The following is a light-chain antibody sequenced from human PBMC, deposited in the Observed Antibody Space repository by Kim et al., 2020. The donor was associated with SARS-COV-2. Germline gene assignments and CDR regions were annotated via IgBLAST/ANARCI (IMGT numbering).Light chain of an antibody. CDR2: GAS. CDR3: RQYNNCPSAIT. CDR1: QSVSSN. V-gene: IGKV3-15*01. J-gene: IGKJ5*01. Sequence: EIVMTQSPATLSVSPGERATLSCRASQSVSSNLAWYQQKPGQAPRLLIYGASTRATGIPARFSGSGSGTEFTLTISSLQSEDFAVYYCRQYNNCPSAITFGQGTQLDIK.